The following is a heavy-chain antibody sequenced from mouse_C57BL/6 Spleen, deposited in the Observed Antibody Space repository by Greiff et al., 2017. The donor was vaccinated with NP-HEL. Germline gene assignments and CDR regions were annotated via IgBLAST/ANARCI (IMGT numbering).Heavy chain of an antibody. CDR2: ISYDGSN. Sequence: EVQLQESGPGLVKPSQSLSLTCSVTGYSITSGYYWNWIRQFPGNKLEWMGYISYDGSNNYNPSLKNRISITRDTSKNQFFLKLNSVTTEDTATYYCAREDGGYWGQGTTLTVSS. V-gene: IGHV3-6*01. J-gene: IGHJ2*01. CDR1: GYSITSGYY. CDR3: AREDGGY.